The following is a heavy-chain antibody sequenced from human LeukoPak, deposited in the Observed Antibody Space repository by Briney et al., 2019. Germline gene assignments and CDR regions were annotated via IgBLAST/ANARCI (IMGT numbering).Heavy chain of an antibody. CDR1: GGSISSGGYS. CDR2: IYHSGST. Sequence: PSETLSLTCAVSGGSISSGGYSWSWIRQPPGKGLEWIGYIYHSGSTYYNPSLKSRVTISVDRSKNQFSLKLGSVTAADTAVYYCARGGADIVAPFDYWGQGTLVTVSS. J-gene: IGHJ4*02. V-gene: IGHV4-30-2*01. D-gene: IGHD5-12*01. CDR3: ARGGADIVAPFDY.